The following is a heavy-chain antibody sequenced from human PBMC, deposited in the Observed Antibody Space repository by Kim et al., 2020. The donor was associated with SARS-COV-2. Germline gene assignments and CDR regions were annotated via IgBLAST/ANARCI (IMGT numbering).Heavy chain of an antibody. J-gene: IGHJ6*02. Sequence: GGSLRLSCTASGFTFGDYAMSWFRQAPGKGLEWVGFIRSKAYDETTEYAASVKGRFTISRDDSKTIAYLQMNSLKTEDTALYYCSRTQESGTSGGSAVYSYYSMDVWGQGTTLTGTS. CDR2: IRSKAYDETT. D-gene: IGHD2-15*01. V-gene: IGHV3-49*03. CDR1: GFTFGDYA. CDR3: SRTQESGTSGGSAVYSYYSMDV.